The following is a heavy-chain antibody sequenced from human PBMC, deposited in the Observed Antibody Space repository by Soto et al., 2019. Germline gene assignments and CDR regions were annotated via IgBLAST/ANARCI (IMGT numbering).Heavy chain of an antibody. CDR1: GGSISSGDYY. CDR3: ARDLQGMYYYYGMDV. D-gene: IGHD1-1*01. CDR2: IYYSGST. V-gene: IGHV4-30-4*01. Sequence: PSETLSLTCTVSGGSISSGDYYWSWIRQPPGKGLEWIGYIYYSGSTYYNPSLKSRVTISVDTSKNQFSLKLSSVTAADTAVYYCARDLQGMYYYYGMDVWGQGTTLTVSS. J-gene: IGHJ6*02.